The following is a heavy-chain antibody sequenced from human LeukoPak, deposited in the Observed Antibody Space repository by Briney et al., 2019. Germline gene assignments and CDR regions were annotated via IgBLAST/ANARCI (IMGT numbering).Heavy chain of an antibody. J-gene: IGHJ5*02. CDR3: AREFTMVRGVILNWFDP. V-gene: IGHV4-38-2*02. Sequence: PSETLSLTCAVSGYSISSGYYWGWIRQPPGKGLEWIGSIYHSGSTYYNPSLKSRVTISVDTSKNLFSLKLSSVTAADTAVYYCAREFTMVRGVILNWFDPWGQGTLVTVSS. D-gene: IGHD3-10*01. CDR2: IYHSGST. CDR1: GYSISSGYY.